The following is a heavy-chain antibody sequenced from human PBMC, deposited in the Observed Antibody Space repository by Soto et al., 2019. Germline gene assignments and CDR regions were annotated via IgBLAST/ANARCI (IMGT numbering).Heavy chain of an antibody. Sequence: EVQLVESGGGLVQAGRSLRLSCTASGFTFGDYAMNWVRQAPGKGLEWVGFIRSKAYGGTTGYAASVKGRFTVSRDDSKSIAYLQMNSLETEDTAAYYCARGNAPGVVADADHFEYWGQGTLVTVSS. D-gene: IGHD2-2*01. CDR2: IRSKAYGGTT. CDR1: GFTFGDYA. J-gene: IGHJ4*02. V-gene: IGHV3-49*04. CDR3: ARGNAPGVVADADHFEY.